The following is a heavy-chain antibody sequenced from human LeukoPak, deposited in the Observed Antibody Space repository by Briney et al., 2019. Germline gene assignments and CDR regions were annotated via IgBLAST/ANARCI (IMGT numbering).Heavy chain of an antibody. CDR1: GGSISSYY. CDR2: IYTSGST. D-gene: IGHD6-6*01. Sequence: SETLSLTCTVSGGSISSYYWSWIRQPPGKGLEWIGYIYTSGSTNYNPSLKSRVTISVDTSKNQFSLKLSSVTAADTAVYYCARAHSSSSGRYFDYWGQGTLVTVSS. J-gene: IGHJ4*02. CDR3: ARAHSSSSGRYFDY. V-gene: IGHV4-4*09.